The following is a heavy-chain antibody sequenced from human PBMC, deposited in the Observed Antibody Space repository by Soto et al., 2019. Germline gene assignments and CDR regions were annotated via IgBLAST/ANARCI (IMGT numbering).Heavy chain of an antibody. V-gene: IGHV1-18*01. J-gene: IGHJ6*02. Sequence: QVQLVQSGAEVKKPGASVNVSCKASGYSFHTYAISWVRQAPGQGLEWVGWISGYNGNTNYAQRFQGRVTMTRDTSKKTAFMEVRSLTGDDTAVYYCAREYGMDVWGQGTTVTVSS. CDR1: GYSFHTYA. CDR3: AREYGMDV. CDR2: ISGYNGNT.